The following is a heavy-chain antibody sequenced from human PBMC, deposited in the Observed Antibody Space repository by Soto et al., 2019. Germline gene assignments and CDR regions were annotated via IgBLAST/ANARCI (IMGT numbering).Heavy chain of an antibody. CDR3: ARVDLKSGGSCIDY. Sequence: QVQLQESGPGLVKPSQTLSLTCTVSGGSISSGGYYWSWLRQHPGKGLEWIGYIYYSGSTYYNPCLKTRVTISVDTSKNQFSLKLSSVTAADTAEYYCARVDLKSGGSCIDYWGQGTLVTVSS. CDR2: IYYSGST. V-gene: IGHV4-31*03. CDR1: GGSISSGGYY. J-gene: IGHJ4*02. D-gene: IGHD2-15*01.